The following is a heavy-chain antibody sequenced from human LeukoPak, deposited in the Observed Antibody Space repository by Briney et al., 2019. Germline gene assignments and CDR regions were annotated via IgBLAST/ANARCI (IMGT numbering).Heavy chain of an antibody. V-gene: IGHV4-59*12. CDR2: ISYSGST. CDR1: GGSISDYY. CDR3: ARESHWFDP. Sequence: KPSETLSLTCTVSGGSISDYYWTWIRQPPGKGLEWIGYISYSGSTNYNPSLKSRVTISVDMSKNQFSLKLRSVTATDTAVYYCARESHWFDPWGQGTLVTVSS. J-gene: IGHJ5*02.